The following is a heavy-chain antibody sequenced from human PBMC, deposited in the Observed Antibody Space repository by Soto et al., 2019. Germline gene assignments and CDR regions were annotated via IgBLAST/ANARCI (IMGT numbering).Heavy chain of an antibody. CDR1: GGSISSSSYY. CDR3: ARRDYGDSLSLYYFDY. CDR2: IYYSGST. Sequence: QLQLQESGPGLVKPSETLSLTCTVSGGSISSSSYYWGWIRQPPGKGLEWIGSIYYSGSTYYNPSLKSRVTISVDTSKNQFSLKLSSVTAADTAVYYCARRDYGDSLSLYYFDYWGQGTLVTVSS. D-gene: IGHD4-17*01. J-gene: IGHJ4*02. V-gene: IGHV4-39*01.